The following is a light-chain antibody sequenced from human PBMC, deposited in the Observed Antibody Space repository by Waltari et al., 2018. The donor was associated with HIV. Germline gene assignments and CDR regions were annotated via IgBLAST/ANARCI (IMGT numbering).Light chain of an antibody. V-gene: IGKV1-39*01. CDR2: GAS. J-gene: IGKJ2*01. CDR1: QDISSN. Sequence: DIRMTQSPSSRSASVGDRVIISCQSSQDISSNLNWYQKTSGKAPKLLIYGASNLQSGVPTRFSASGSATAFTLAINGLQPEDFATYFCQQSYNAPYTFGQGTK. CDR3: QQSYNAPYT.